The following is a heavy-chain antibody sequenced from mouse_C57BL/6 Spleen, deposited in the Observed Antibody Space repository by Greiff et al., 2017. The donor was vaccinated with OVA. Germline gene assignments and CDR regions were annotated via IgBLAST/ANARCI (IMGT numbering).Heavy chain of an antibody. CDR1: GYTFTSYW. CDR3: AEGGYDYDHYFDY. J-gene: IGHJ2*01. Sequence: QVQLQQPGAELVKPGASVKMSCKASGYTFTSYWITWVKQRPGQGLEWIGVIYPGSGSTNYNEKFKSKATLTVDTSSSTAYMQLSSLTSEDSAVYYCAEGGYDYDHYFDYWGQGTTLTVSS. V-gene: IGHV1-55*01. D-gene: IGHD2-4*01. CDR2: IYPGSGST.